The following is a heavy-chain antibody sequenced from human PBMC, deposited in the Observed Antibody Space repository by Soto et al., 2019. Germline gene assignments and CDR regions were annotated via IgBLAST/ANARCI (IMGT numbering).Heavy chain of an antibody. D-gene: IGHD5-12*01. J-gene: IGHJ6*02. CDR3: ARTRVVATIIDNYYYGMDV. CDR2: IYYSGST. V-gene: IGHV4-39*01. Sequence: PSETLSLTCTVSGGSISSSIYYWGWIRQPPGKGLEWIGNIYYSGSTYYNPSLKGRVTISVDTSKNQFSLKPSSVTAADTAVYYCARTRVVATIIDNYYYGMDVWGQGTTVTVSS. CDR1: GGSISSSIYY.